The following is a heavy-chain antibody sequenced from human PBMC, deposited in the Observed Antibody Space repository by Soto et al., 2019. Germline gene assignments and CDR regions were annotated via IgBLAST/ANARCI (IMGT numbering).Heavy chain of an antibody. CDR3: ARGRVRVATPWFDP. CDR2: IGPAGDT. CDR1: GFTFSSYD. Sequence: EVQLVESGGGMVQPGGSLRLSCAASGFTFSSYDMHWVRQAIGKGLEWVSAIGPAGDTYYPGSVMGRFTISRENAKNSLYLRMNSLRAGDTAVYYCARGRVRVATPWFDPWAQGTLVSVSS. J-gene: IGHJ5*02. D-gene: IGHD5-12*01. V-gene: IGHV3-13*04.